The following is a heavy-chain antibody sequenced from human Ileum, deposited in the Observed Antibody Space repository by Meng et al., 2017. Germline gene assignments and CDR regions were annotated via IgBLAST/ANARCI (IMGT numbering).Heavy chain of an antibody. V-gene: IGHV3-74*01. J-gene: IGHJ4*02. CDR3: ARRAESGGYFDS. D-gene: IGHD2-8*02. CDR1: GFIFRNFW. CDR2: INSDETST. Sequence: GESLKISCAASGFIFRNFWMHWVRQVPGEGPVWVSRINSDETSTNYADSVRGRFTISRDNAKNTLYLQMTSLRADDSAIYYCARRAESGGYFDSWGQGTLVTVSS.